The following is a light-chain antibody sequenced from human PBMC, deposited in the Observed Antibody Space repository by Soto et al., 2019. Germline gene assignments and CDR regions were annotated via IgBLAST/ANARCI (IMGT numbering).Light chain of an antibody. V-gene: IGKV3-11*01. J-gene: IGKJ5*01. Sequence: EVVLTQSPVTLSLSPGERATLSCRASQSVSSYLAWYQQKPGQAPRLLIYEVSNRATGIPARFSGSGSGTDFTLTISSLEPEDFAVYYCQQRNYWQVTFGQGTRLEMK. CDR1: QSVSSY. CDR3: QQRNYWQVT. CDR2: EVS.